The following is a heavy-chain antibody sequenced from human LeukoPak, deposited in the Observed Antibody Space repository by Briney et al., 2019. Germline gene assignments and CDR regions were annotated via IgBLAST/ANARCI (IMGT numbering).Heavy chain of an antibody. CDR1: GGTFSSYA. J-gene: IGHJ4*02. CDR3: AREGSYGDYGSEAYFDY. Sequence: SVKVSCKASGGTFSSYAISWVRQAPGQGLEWMGRIIPIFGTANYAQKFQGRVTITTDESTSTAYMELSSLRSEDTAVYYCAREGSYGDYGSEAYFDYWGQGTLVTVSS. CDR2: IIPIFGTA. D-gene: IGHD4-17*01. V-gene: IGHV1-69*05.